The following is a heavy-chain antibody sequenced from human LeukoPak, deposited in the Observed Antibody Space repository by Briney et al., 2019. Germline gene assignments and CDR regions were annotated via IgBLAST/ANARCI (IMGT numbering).Heavy chain of an antibody. Sequence: GSLRLSCAASGFTFSSYALSWGRQAPGKGLEWVSAFSGSGGSTYYADSVKGRFTISRDNSKNTLYLQMNSLRAEDTAVYYCAKEGLIVVVPAAMGDYWGQGTLVTVSS. J-gene: IGHJ4*02. CDR1: GFTFSSYA. CDR3: AKEGLIVVVPAAMGDY. CDR2: FSGSGGST. D-gene: IGHD2-2*01. V-gene: IGHV3-23*01.